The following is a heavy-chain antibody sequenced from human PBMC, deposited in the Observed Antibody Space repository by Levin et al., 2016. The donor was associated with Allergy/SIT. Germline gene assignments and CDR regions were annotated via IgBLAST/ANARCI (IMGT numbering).Heavy chain of an antibody. Sequence: GESLKISCAASGFVFSISAMHWVRQAPGRGLEWVAVISHDGANKYYSDSVKGRFTISRDNSRTTLYLQMSSLSTEDTAVYYCANSYRSSAEYFYGVDQWGQGTLVSVSS. CDR3: ANSYRSSAEYFYGVDQ. J-gene: IGHJ4*02. CDR2: ISHDGANK. CDR1: GFVFSISA. D-gene: IGHD2-2*01. V-gene: IGHV3-30*18.